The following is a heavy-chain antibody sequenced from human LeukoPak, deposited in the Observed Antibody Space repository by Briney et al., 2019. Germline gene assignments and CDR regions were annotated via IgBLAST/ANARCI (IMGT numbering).Heavy chain of an antibody. V-gene: IGHV1-2*02. D-gene: IGHD1-26*01. CDR2: INPNSGGT. J-gene: IGHJ3*02. Sequence: ASVKVSCKASGYTFTGYYMHWVRQAPGQGLEWMGWINPNSGGTNYAQKFQGRVTMTRDTSISTAYMELSRLRSDDTAVYYCARDGNLTPHAFDIWGQGTMVTVSS. CDR1: GYTFTGYY. CDR3: ARDGNLTPHAFDI.